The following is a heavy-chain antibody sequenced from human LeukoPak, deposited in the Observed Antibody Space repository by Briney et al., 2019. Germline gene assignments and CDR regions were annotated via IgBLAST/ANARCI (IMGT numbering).Heavy chain of an antibody. CDR3: AREGYGFDY. V-gene: IGHV3-30-3*01. D-gene: IGHD1-1*01. Sequence: GGSLRLSCAASGFTFSSYAMHWVRQAPGKGLEWVAVISYDGSNKYYADSAKGRFTISRDNSKNTLYLQMNSLRAEDTAVYYCAREGYGFDYWGQGTLVTVSS. CDR2: ISYDGSNK. CDR1: GFTFSSYA. J-gene: IGHJ4*02.